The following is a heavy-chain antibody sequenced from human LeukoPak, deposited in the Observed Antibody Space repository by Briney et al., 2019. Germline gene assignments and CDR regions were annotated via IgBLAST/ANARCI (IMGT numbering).Heavy chain of an antibody. CDR2: INHSGST. V-gene: IGHV4-34*01. Sequence: SETLSLTCTVSGGSISSYYWSWIRQPPGKGLEWIGEINHSGSTNYNPSLKSRVTISVDTSKNQFSLKLSSVTAADTAVYYCARTSLPGDDFDYWGQGTLVTVSS. J-gene: IGHJ4*02. CDR1: GGSISSYY. CDR3: ARTSLPGDDFDY.